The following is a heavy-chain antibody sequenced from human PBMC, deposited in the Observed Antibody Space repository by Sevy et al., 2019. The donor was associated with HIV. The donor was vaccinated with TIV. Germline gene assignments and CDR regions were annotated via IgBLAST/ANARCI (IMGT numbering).Heavy chain of an antibody. Sequence: GGCLRLSCAASGFTFSSYAMHWVRQAPGKGLEWVAVISYDGSNKYYADSVKGRFTISRDNSKNTLYLQMNSLRAEDTAVYYCARGFSYSSTVDYWGQGTLVTVSS. J-gene: IGHJ4*02. CDR1: GFTFSSYA. D-gene: IGHD6-13*01. V-gene: IGHV3-30-3*01. CDR2: ISYDGSNK. CDR3: ARGFSYSSTVDY.